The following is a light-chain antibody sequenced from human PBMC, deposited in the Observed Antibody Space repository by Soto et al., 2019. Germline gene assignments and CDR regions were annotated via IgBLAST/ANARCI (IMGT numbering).Light chain of an antibody. CDR2: SND. J-gene: IGLJ1*01. Sequence: QSVLTQPPSASGTPGQTVTISCSGSSFNIGFNYVYWYQQLPGMAPKLLIHSNDERPSGVPDRFSGSKSGTSASLAISGLRSEDEAEYYCAAWDDSLSGGVFGPGTKLTVL. CDR1: SFNIGFNY. CDR3: AAWDDSLSGGV. V-gene: IGLV1-47*02.